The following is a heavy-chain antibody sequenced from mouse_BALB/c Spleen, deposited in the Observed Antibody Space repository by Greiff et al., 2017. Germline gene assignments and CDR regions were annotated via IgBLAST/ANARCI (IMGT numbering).Heavy chain of an antibody. CDR3: ARGTGTDAMDY. Sequence: EVHLVESGPGLVKPSQSLSLTCSVTGYSITSGYYWNWIRQFPGNKLEWMGYISYDGSNNYNQSLKNRISITRDTSKNQFFLKLNSVTTEDTATYYCARGTGTDAMDYWGQGTSVTVSS. CDR1: GYSITSGYY. D-gene: IGHD4-1*01. V-gene: IGHV3-6*02. J-gene: IGHJ4*01. CDR2: ISYDGSN.